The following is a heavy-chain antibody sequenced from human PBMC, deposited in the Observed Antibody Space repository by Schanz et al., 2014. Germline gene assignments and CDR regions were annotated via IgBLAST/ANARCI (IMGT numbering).Heavy chain of an antibody. Sequence: EVQLVESGGCLVQPGGSLRLSCATSGFTFTTFAMTWVRQAPGKGLEWVSGISDRGDGTNYGDSVRGRFTISRDNSRNTVYLQMNNVGVDDTATYYCVKTDAGWRFDYWGQGTLVIVSS. CDR2: ISDRGDGT. V-gene: IGHV3-23*04. CDR3: VKTDAGWRFDY. CDR1: GFTFTTFA. D-gene: IGHD6-19*01. J-gene: IGHJ4*02.